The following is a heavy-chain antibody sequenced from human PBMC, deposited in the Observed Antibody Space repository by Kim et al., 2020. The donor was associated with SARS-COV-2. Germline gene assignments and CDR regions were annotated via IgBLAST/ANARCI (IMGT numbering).Heavy chain of an antibody. V-gene: IGHV3-23*01. CDR1: GFTFSIYA. J-gene: IGHJ4*02. CDR3: ATSGPAF. CDR2: ISSTGDTI. Sequence: GGSLRLSCAASGFTFSIYALNWVRQAPGKGLEWVSVISSTGDTIYYADSVKGRFIISRDNSKSTVHLQMNSLKVEDTAIYYCATSGPAFWGQGTLVTVSS.